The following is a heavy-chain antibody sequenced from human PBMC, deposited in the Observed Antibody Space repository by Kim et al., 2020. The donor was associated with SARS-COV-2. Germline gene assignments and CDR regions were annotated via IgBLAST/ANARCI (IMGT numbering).Heavy chain of an antibody. CDR3: AREIRDCTSTGWHFDH. CDR2: TYYRPKLYN. Sequence: SQTLSLTCAISGDSVSSNSAAWNWIRRSPSGGLEWLGRTYYRPKLYNDYGVSVKGRITINPDTSKNQFSLQLNSVSPEDTAVYYCAREIRDCTSTGWHFDHWGQGTLGTVSS. V-gene: IGHV6-1*01. D-gene: IGHD2-2*01. CDR1: GDSVSSNSAA. J-gene: IGHJ4*02.